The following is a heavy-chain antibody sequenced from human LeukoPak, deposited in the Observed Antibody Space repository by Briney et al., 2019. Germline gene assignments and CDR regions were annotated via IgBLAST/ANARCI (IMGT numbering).Heavy chain of an antibody. J-gene: IGHJ5*02. CDR2: SIPIFGTA. V-gene: IGHV1-69*06. Sequence: SVKVSCKASGGTFSSYAISWVRQAPGQGLEWMGVSIPIFGTANYAQKFQGRVTITADKSTSTAYMELSSLRSEDTAVYYCASFPWVFTVGSPRARADSWWFDPWGQGTLVTVSS. CDR1: GGTFSSYA. CDR3: ASFPWVFTVGSPRARADSWWFDP. D-gene: IGHD3-10*01.